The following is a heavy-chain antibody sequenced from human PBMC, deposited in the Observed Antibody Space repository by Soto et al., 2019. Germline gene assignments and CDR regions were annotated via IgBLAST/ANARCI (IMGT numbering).Heavy chain of an antibody. CDR1: GFTFSEYS. J-gene: IGHJ5*02. CDR2: ISSDGDIT. D-gene: IGHD3-9*01. V-gene: IGHV3-64D*06. Sequence: PGGSLRLSCSASGFTFSEYSMHWVRQAPGKGLQYVSTISSDGDITYYADSVKGRFTISRDNSKNTLYLQMNSLRPEDTAVYYCAKVSTFYDILTGYYSTNFFDPWGQGTLVTVSS. CDR3: AKVSTFYDILTGYYSTNFFDP.